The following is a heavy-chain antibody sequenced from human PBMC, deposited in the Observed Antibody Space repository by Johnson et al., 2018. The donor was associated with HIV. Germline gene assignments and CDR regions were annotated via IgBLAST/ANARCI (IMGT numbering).Heavy chain of an antibody. J-gene: IGHJ3*02. Sequence: VQLVESGGGVVQPGGSLRLSCAASGFTFSSYWMHWVRQAPGKGLVWVSRINSDGSSTSYADSVKGRFTISRDNAKNTLYLQMNSLRSEDTAVYYCARGGGTYAFDIWGQGTLVTVSS. D-gene: IGHD1-26*01. V-gene: IGHV3-74*02. CDR3: ARGGGTYAFDI. CDR2: INSDGSST. CDR1: GFTFSSYW.